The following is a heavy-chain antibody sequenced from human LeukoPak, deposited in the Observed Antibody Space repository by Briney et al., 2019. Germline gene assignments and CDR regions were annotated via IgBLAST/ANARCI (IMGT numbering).Heavy chain of an antibody. D-gene: IGHD1-14*01. CDR2: IWYDGSNK. J-gene: IGHJ4*02. V-gene: IGHV3-33*01. Sequence: QPGRSLRLSCAASGFTFSSYGMHWVRQAPGKGLEWVAVIWYDGSNKYYADSVKGRFTISRDNSKNTLYLRMNSLRAEDTAVYYCAREGTYEMYYFDYWGQGTLVTVSS. CDR1: GFTFSSYG. CDR3: AREGTYEMYYFDY.